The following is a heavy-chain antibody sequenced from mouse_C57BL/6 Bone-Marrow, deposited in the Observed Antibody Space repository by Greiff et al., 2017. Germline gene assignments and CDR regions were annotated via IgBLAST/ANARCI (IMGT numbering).Heavy chain of an antibody. CDR3: ARDPSYYSNYNYYAMDY. D-gene: IGHD2-5*01. V-gene: IGHV5-4*01. Sequence: EVQLVESGGGLVKPGGSLTLSCAASGFTFSSYAMSWVRQTPEKRLEWVATISDGGSYTYYPDNVKGRFTISRDNAKNNLYLQMSHLKSEDTAMYYCARDPSYYSNYNYYAMDYWGQGTSVTVSS. CDR2: ISDGGSYT. J-gene: IGHJ4*01. CDR1: GFTFSSYA.